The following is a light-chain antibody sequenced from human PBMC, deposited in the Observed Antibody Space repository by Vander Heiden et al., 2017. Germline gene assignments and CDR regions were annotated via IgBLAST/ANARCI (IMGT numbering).Light chain of an antibody. V-gene: IGLV2-14*03. CDR2: DVF. Sequence: QSPLTQPASVSASPGQSIPISCAGANSDIGADNYVSWYQQHPGRAPKVVIYDVFHRPSGIFNRFSGSKSDTTAYLTISGLQPEDEADYYCTSYTSDTLVVFGGGTRLTV. CDR1: NSDIGADNY. J-gene: IGLJ2*01. CDR3: TSYTSDTLVV.